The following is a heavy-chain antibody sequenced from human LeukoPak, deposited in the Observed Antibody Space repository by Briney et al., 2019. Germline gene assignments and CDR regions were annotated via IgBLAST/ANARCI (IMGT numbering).Heavy chain of an antibody. Sequence: PSETLSLTCTVSGGSISSYYWSWIRQPPGKGLEWIGYIYYSGSTNYNPSLKSRVTISVDTSKNQFSLKLSSVTAADTAVYYCARAAYYYDSSGYYYGNWFDPWGQGTLVTVSS. CDR1: GGSISSYY. CDR3: ARAAYYYDSSGYYYGNWFDP. D-gene: IGHD3-22*01. J-gene: IGHJ5*02. V-gene: IGHV4-59*01. CDR2: IYYSGST.